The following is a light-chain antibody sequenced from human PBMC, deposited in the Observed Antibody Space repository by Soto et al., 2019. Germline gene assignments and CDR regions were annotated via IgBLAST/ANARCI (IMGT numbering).Light chain of an antibody. CDR2: EVS. Sequence: QSVLTQPASVSGSPGQSITISCTGTSSDVGGYNYVSWYQQHPGKAPKLMISEVSNRPSGVSNRFSGSKSGNTASLTISGLHAEDEADYYCSSYTSSSIDYVFGTGTKLTVL. V-gene: IGLV2-14*01. CDR3: SSYTSSSIDYV. CDR1: SSDVGGYNY. J-gene: IGLJ1*01.